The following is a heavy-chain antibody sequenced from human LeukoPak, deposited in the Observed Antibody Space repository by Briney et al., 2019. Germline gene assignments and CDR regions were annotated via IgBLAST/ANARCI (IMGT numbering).Heavy chain of an antibody. D-gene: IGHD3-9*01. V-gene: IGHV4-34*01. J-gene: IGHJ3*02. CDR3: ARVAPNYDILTGCFALDI. CDR2: INHSGST. CDR1: GGSFSGYY. Sequence: SETLSLTCAVYGGSFSGYYWSWIRQPPGKGLEWIGEINHSGSTNYNPSLKSRVTISVDTSKNQFSLKLSSVTAADTAVYYCARVAPNYDILTGCFALDIWGQGTMVTVTS.